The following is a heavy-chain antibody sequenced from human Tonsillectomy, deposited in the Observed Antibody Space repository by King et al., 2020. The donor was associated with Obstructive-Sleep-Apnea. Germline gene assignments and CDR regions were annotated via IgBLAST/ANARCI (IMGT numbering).Heavy chain of an antibody. CDR1: GFTVSGNY. J-gene: IGHJ4*02. CDR2: IHADGSA. V-gene: IGHV3-66*01. CDR3: ARDAKGDYCDS. Sequence: VQLVESGGGLVQPGGSLRLSCAAFGFTVSGNYMSWVRQAPGKGLEWVSVIHADGSAYYADSVKDRFTLSTDNSKNTLYLQMNILRGEDTAVYFCARDAKGDYCDSWGQGTLVTVSS.